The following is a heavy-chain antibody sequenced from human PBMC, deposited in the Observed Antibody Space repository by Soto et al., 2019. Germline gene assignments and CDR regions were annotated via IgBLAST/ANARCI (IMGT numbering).Heavy chain of an antibody. CDR3: ARSPDSSGYYPRWYYYGMDV. V-gene: IGHV4-59*12. J-gene: IGHJ6*02. CDR1: GGSISSYY. CDR2: IYYSGST. D-gene: IGHD3-22*01. Sequence: PSETLSLTCTVSGGSISSYYWSWIRQPPGKGLEWIGYIYYSGSTNYNPSLKSRVTISVDKSKNQFSLKLSSVTAADTAVYYCARSPDSSGYYPRWYYYGMDVWGQGTTVT.